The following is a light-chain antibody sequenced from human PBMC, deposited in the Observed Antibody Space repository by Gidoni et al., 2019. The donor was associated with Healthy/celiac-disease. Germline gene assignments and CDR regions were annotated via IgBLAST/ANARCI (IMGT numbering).Light chain of an antibody. CDR3: QQYYSTPLFT. CDR1: QSVLYSSNNKNY. V-gene: IGKV4-1*01. J-gene: IGKJ3*01. Sequence: DIVMTQAPDSLAVSLGERATINCKSSQSVLYSSNNKNYLAWYQQKPGQPPKLLIYWASTRDSGVPDRFSGSGSGTAFTLPLSSLQAEDVAVYYCQQYYSTPLFTFGPGTKVDIK. CDR2: WAS.